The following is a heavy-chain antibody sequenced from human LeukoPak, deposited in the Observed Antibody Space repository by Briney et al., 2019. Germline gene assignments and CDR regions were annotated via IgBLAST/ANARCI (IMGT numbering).Heavy chain of an antibody. Sequence: SETLSLTCAVYGGSFSGYYWSWIRQPPGKGLEWIGEINHSGSTNYNPSLTSRVTISVDTSKNQFSLKLSSVTAADTAVYYCARVLREQLWLQGYYYGMDVWGQGTTVTVSS. D-gene: IGHD5-18*01. CDR1: GGSFSGYY. CDR3: ARVLREQLWLQGYYYGMDV. J-gene: IGHJ6*02. CDR2: INHSGST. V-gene: IGHV4-34*01.